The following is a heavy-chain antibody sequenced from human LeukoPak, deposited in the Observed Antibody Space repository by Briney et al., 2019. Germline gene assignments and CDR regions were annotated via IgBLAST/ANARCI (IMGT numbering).Heavy chain of an antibody. D-gene: IGHD1-26*01. CDR3: ARDRRSGSYPGWFDP. V-gene: IGHV1-3*01. CDR1: GYTFTSYA. CDR2: INAGNGNT. J-gene: IGHJ5*02. Sequence: ASVKVSCKASGYTFTSYAMHWVRQAPGQGLEWMGCINAGNGNTKYSQKFQGRVTITRDTSASTAYMELSSLRSEDTAVYYCARDRRSGSYPGWFDPWGQGTLVTVSS.